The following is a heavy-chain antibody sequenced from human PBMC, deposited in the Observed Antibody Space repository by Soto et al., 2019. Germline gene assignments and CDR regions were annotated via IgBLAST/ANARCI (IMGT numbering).Heavy chain of an antibody. CDR2: IKQDGSEK. V-gene: IGHV3-7*01. D-gene: IGHD4-17*01. Sequence: GGSLRLSCAASGFTFSSYWMSWVRQAPGKGLEWVANIKQDGSEKYYVDSVKGRFTISGDNAKNSLYLQMNSLRAEDTAVYYCASIDYGDYVGAFDIWGQGTMVTVSS. CDR3: ASIDYGDYVGAFDI. J-gene: IGHJ3*02. CDR1: GFTFSSYW.